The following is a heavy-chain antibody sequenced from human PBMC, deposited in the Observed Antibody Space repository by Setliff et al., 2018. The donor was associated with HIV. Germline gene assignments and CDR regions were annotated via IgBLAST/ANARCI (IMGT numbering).Heavy chain of an antibody. Sequence: KASETLSLTCNVSGVSISNSNWWSWVRQPPGKGLEWIGEVSHSGSTNYNPSLKSRVTISVDTSKNQFSLELSSVTAADTAVYYCARESLNLGELSSNPDASDIWGQGTMVTVSS. CDR3: ARESLNLGELSSNPDASDI. J-gene: IGHJ3*02. CDR1: GVSISNSNW. V-gene: IGHV4-4*02. D-gene: IGHD3-16*02. CDR2: VSHSGST.